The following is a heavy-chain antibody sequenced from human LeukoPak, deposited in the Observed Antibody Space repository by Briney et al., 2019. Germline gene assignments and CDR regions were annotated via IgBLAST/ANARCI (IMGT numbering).Heavy chain of an antibody. Sequence: GGSLRLSCAASGFTFSDYYMSWIRQAPGKGLEWVSYISSSSSYTNYADSVKGRFTISRDNAKNSLYLQMNSLRAEDTAVYYCAKEGEWFGAFAFDVWGQGTMVTVSS. CDR1: GFTFSDYY. J-gene: IGHJ3*01. D-gene: IGHD3-10*01. CDR3: AKEGEWFGAFAFDV. CDR2: ISSSSSYT. V-gene: IGHV3-11*06.